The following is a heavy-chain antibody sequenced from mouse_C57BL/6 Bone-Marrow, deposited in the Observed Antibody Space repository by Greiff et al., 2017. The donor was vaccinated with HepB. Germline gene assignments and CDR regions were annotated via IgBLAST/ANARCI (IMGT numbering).Heavy chain of an antibody. D-gene: IGHD1-1*01. V-gene: IGHV1-19*01. Sequence: EVQLQESGPVLVKPGASVKMSCKASGYTFTDYYMNWVKQSHGKSLEWIGVINPYNGGTNYNPKFKGKATLTVDKSSSKVYMELNILTSEDSAVYYCASPSYYGSSLDVWGTGTTVTVSS. J-gene: IGHJ1*03. CDR3: ASPSYYGSSLDV. CDR2: INPYNGGT. CDR1: GYTFTDYY.